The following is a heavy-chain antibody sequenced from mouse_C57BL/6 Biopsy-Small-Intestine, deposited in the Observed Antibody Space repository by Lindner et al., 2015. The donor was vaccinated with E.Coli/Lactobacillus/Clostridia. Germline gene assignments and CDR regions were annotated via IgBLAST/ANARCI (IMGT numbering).Heavy chain of an antibody. CDR2: INPYNDGT. V-gene: IGHV1-14*01. CDR3: ARGVNWYFDV. CDR1: GYTFTSYV. J-gene: IGHJ1*01. Sequence: VQLQESGPELVKPGASVKMSCKASGYTFTSYVIHWVKQKPGQGLEWIGYINPYNDGTNYNEKFKGKATLTSDKSSSTAYMELSSLTFEDSAVYYCARGVNWYFDVWGAGTTVTVSS. D-gene: IGHD2-2*01.